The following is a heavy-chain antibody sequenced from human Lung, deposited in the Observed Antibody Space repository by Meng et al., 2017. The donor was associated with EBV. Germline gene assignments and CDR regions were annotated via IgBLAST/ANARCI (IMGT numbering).Heavy chain of an antibody. D-gene: IGHD1-26*01. Sequence: QVQLVQSGAGVRQAWASVTVSVKAAGYTFTSYGISWVRQAPGQGLEWMGWISGYNGNTNYAQKLQGRVTMTTDTSTSTAYMELRSMRSDDTAVYYCAREADGATFDYWGQGTLVTVSS. CDR3: AREADGATFDY. J-gene: IGHJ4*02. V-gene: IGHV1-18*01. CDR2: ISGYNGNT. CDR1: GYTFTSYG.